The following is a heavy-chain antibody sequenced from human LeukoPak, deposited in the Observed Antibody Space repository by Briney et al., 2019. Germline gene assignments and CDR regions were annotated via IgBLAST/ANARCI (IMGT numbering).Heavy chain of an antibody. CDR2: INPDSGGT. Sequence: ASVKVSCRAPGYTFTGYYMSWVRQAPGQGLEWMGWINPDSGGTHYAQNFQGWVTMTRDTSISTAYMELSRLRSDDTAVYYCARGTLTAPRSAFDIWGQGTMVTVSS. D-gene: IGHD1-14*01. CDR3: ARGTLTAPRSAFDI. CDR1: GYTFTGYY. V-gene: IGHV1-2*04. J-gene: IGHJ3*02.